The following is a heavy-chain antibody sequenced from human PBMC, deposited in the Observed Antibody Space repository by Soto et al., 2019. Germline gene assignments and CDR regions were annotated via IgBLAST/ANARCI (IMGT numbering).Heavy chain of an antibody. CDR3: ARHSYDSSGYYYGDY. D-gene: IGHD3-22*01. CDR1: GFSLSTSGVA. Sequence: QITLKESGPTLVKPTQTLTLTCTFSGFSLSTSGVAVGWIRQPPGKALEWLVLIYWNDDKRYSPSLKSRLTITKDTSKNQVVLTMTNMDHVDTATYYCARHSYDSSGYYYGDYWGQGTLVTVSS. J-gene: IGHJ4*02. CDR2: IYWNDDK. V-gene: IGHV2-5*01.